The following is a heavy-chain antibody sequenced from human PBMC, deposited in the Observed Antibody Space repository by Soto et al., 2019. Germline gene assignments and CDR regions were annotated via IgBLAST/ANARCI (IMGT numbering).Heavy chain of an antibody. CDR1: GFTFSSYA. CDR3: ARGYSYGLYYYGMDV. D-gene: IGHD5-18*01. V-gene: IGHV3-30-3*01. J-gene: IGHJ6*02. Sequence: GGSLRLSCAASGFTFSSYAMHWVRQAPGKGLEWVAVISYDGSNKYYADSVKGRFTISRDNSKNTLYLQMNSLRAEDTAVYYCARGYSYGLYYYGMDVWGQGTTVTVSS. CDR2: ISYDGSNK.